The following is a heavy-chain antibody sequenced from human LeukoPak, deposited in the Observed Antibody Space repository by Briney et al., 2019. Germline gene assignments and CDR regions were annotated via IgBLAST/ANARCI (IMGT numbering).Heavy chain of an antibody. CDR2: IHRDGST. V-gene: IGHV3-53*01. CDR1: GFIVTTIY. D-gene: IGHD6-19*01. Sequence: GGSLRLSCAASGFIVTTIYISWVRQGPEKGLEWVSIIHRDGSTYYADSVKGRFTISRDNSKNTAYLQMNSLRAEDTAIYYCTRVSYRSGWDWGQGTLVTVSS. CDR3: TRVSYRSGWD. J-gene: IGHJ4*02.